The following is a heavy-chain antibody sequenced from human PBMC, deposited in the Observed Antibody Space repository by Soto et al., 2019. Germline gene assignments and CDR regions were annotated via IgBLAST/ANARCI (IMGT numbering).Heavy chain of an antibody. CDR1: GGSISSYY. J-gene: IGHJ4*02. CDR2: IYYSGST. Sequence: SETLSLTCTVSGGSISSYYWSWIRQPPGKGLEWIGYIYYSGSTNYNPSLKSRVTISVDTSKNQFSLKLSSVTAADTAVYYCARVPPHTYYFDYWGQGTLVTVSS. CDR3: ARVPPHTYYFDY. V-gene: IGHV4-59*01.